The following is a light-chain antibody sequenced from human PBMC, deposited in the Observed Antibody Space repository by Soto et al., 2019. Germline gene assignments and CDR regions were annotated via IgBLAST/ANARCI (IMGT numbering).Light chain of an antibody. CDR3: LQVYNYPRT. V-gene: IGKV1-6*01. CDR2: AAS. CDR1: QGIRND. Sequence: ATQMTQSTSALSASVVYRVTITCRASQGIRNDLGWYQQKPGIAPKLLIYAASSLQSGVPSRFSGSGSGTDFSLTISSLQPEDFATYYCLQVYNYPRTFGQGTKVDIK. J-gene: IGKJ1*01.